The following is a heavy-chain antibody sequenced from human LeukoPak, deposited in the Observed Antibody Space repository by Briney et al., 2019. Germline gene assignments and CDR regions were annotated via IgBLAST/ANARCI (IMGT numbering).Heavy chain of an antibody. CDR2: ISAYNGNT. V-gene: IGHV1-18*01. D-gene: IGHD2-2*01. J-gene: IGHJ6*03. Sequence: ASVKVSCKASGYTFTSYGISWVRQAPGQGLEWMGWISAYNGNTNYAQKLQGRVTMTTDTSTSTAYMELRSLRSDDTAVYYCARTAAPEWLNAVVPAAAGYYYYMDVWGKGTTVTVSS. CDR3: ARTAAPEWLNAVVPAAAGYYYYMDV. CDR1: GYTFTSYG.